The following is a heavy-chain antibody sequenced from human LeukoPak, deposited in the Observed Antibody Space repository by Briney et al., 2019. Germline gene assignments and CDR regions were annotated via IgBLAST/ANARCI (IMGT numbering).Heavy chain of an antibody. J-gene: IGHJ4*02. D-gene: IGHD5-24*01. CDR3: ASSPGGDGYNDY. Sequence: GGSLRLSCAASGFSLSDYYLNWIRRAPGKGLEWISYISNGNNQKKYGLSVEGRFTISRDNAKNSVHLQMDSLRAEDTAVYFCASSPGGDGYNDYWGQGTLVTVSS. CDR1: GFSLSDYY. V-gene: IGHV3-11*03. CDR2: ISNGNNQK.